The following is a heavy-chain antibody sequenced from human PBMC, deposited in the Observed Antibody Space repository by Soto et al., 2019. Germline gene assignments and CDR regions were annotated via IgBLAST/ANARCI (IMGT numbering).Heavy chain of an antibody. CDR2: ISGGIGST. J-gene: IGHJ4*02. CDR1: GFSCGTYA. V-gene: IGHV3-23*01. Sequence: EVQRLESGGGLVQPGGSLRLSCVASGFSCGTYAMTWVRQVPGKGLEWVSTISGGIGSTFYADSVKGRFTISRDISKKLLFLHMNGLRGEDTGTYYCAKGAARNFDYLGRGTLVTVSS. CDR3: AKGAARNFDY.